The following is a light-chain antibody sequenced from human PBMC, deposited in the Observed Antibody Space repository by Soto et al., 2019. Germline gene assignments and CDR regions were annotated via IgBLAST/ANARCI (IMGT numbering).Light chain of an antibody. Sequence: DIQMIQSPSTLSASVGDRVTITCRASQSVSFWLAWYQQKPGKAPKLLIYKASNLESGVPSRFSGGGFGTEFTLTISSLQPDDFATYYCQQYNTYWTFGQGTKVEI. V-gene: IGKV1-5*03. CDR1: QSVSFW. CDR2: KAS. CDR3: QQYNTYWT. J-gene: IGKJ1*01.